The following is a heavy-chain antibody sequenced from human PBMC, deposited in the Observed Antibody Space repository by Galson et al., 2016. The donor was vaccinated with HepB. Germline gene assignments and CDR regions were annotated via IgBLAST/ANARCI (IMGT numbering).Heavy chain of an antibody. CDR1: GGIFNNYA. CDR2: IIPIFATS. D-gene: IGHD2-21*02. V-gene: IGHV1-69*13. Sequence: SVKVSCKASGGIFNNYAISWVRQVPGQGLEWMGGIIPIFATSNYAQTFQGRVTISADESTRTAYMELSNLRSEDTAVYYCARGRIDCGGDCYPDSTPYYYNAVDVWGQGTALTVSS. CDR3: ARGRIDCGGDCYPDSTPYYYNAVDV. J-gene: IGHJ6*02.